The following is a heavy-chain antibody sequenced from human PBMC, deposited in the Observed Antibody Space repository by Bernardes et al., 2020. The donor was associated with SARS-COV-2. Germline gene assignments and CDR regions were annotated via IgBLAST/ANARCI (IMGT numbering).Heavy chain of an antibody. CDR2: ISVYNGNT. V-gene: IGHV1-18*01. D-gene: IGHD6-6*01. J-gene: IGHJ4*02. CDR3: ARDVGEGIAARLSDY. CDR1: GYSFTSYG. Sequence: ASVKVSCKASGYSFTSYGISWVRQAPGQGLEWMGWISVYNGNTNYAQKLQGRVTVTTDTSTSTAYMELRSLRSDDAAVYYCARDVGEGIAARLSDYWGQGTLVTVSS.